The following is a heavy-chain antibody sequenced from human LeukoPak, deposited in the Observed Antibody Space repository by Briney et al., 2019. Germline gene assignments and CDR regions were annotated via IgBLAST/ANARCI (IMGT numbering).Heavy chain of an antibody. D-gene: IGHD3-10*01. CDR3: ARDLSSRGVISLDY. CDR1: GGSISNYY. CDR2: IYSDGRT. V-gene: IGHV4-4*07. Sequence: SETLSLTCTVSGGSISNYYWSWIRQPAGKGLEWIGRIYSDGRTNSDLSLSSRLAMSVDTSKNQFSLKLSSVTAAGTAVYYCARDLSSRGVISLDYWGQGTLVTVSS. J-gene: IGHJ4*02.